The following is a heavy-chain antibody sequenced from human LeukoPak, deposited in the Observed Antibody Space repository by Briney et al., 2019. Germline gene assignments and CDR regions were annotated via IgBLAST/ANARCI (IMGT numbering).Heavy chain of an antibody. Sequence: GGSLRLSCAASGFTFSGYTMTWVRQAPGKGLEWVSSISNISTYIYYADSVKGRFTISRDNVQNSLYLQMNSLRAEDTAVYYCARETAWYGDTALDYWGQGTLVTVSS. CDR3: ARETAWYGDTALDY. D-gene: IGHD5-18*01. V-gene: IGHV3-21*01. J-gene: IGHJ4*02. CDR2: ISNISTYI. CDR1: GFTFSGYT.